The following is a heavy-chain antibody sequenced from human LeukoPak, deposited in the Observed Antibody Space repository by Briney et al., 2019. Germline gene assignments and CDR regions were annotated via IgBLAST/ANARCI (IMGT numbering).Heavy chain of an antibody. CDR2: IYYSGCT. CDR3: ARDWNDSSGYGGFEI. CDR1: GGSISSYY. V-gene: IGHV4-59*01. D-gene: IGHD3-22*01. J-gene: IGHJ3*02. Sequence: SSETLSLTCTVSGGSISSYYWNWIRQPPGKGLEWIGYIYYSGCTNYNHSLKGRVTISVYTYKNQISLNLSSVTAADTAVYYCARDWNDSSGYGGFEIWGQGTMVTVSS.